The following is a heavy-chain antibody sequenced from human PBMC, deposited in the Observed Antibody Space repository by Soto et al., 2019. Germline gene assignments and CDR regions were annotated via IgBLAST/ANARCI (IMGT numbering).Heavy chain of an antibody. CDR3: TTDSPYSPYYYYYGMDV. CDR2: IKSKTDGGTT. J-gene: IGHJ6*02. CDR1: GFTFSNAW. Sequence: PGGSLRLSCAASGFTFSNAWMSWVRQAPGKGLEWVGRIKSKTDGGTTDYAAPVKGRFTISRDDSKNTLYLQMNSLKTEDTAVYYCTTDSPYSPYYYYYGMDVGGQGTTVTVAS. D-gene: IGHD2-21*01. V-gene: IGHV3-15*01.